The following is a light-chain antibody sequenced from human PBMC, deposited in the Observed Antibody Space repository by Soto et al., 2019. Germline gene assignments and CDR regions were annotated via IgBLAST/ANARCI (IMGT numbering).Light chain of an antibody. CDR1: QSISSW. Sequence: DIQMTQSPSTLSASVGDRVTITCRASQSISSWLAWYQQKPGKAPKLLIYDASSLESGVPSRFSGSGSGTEFTLTISSLQPDDFATYYCQKYTNAPRTFGQGTKVEIK. V-gene: IGKV1-5*01. CDR2: DAS. J-gene: IGKJ1*01. CDR3: QKYTNAPRT.